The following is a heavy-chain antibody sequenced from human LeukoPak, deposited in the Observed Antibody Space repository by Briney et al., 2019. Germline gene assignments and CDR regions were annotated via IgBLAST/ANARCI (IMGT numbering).Heavy chain of an antibody. CDR2: IYYSGST. V-gene: IGHV4-31*03. J-gene: IGHJ3*02. Sequence: SETLSLTCTVSGGSISSGGYYWSWIRQHPGKGLEWIGYIYYSGSTYYKPSLKSRVTISVDTSKNQFSLKLSSVTAADTAVYYCAREDSSDDAFDIWGQGTMVTVSS. CDR1: GGSISSGGYY. D-gene: IGHD3-22*01. CDR3: AREDSSDDAFDI.